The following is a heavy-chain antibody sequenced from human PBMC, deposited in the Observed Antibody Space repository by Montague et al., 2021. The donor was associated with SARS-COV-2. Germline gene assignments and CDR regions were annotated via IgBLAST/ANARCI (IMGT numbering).Heavy chain of an antibody. CDR2: ISSSGGGSTK. D-gene: IGHD2-21*01. V-gene: IGHV3-48*03. CDR3: ARDRDWDDWCGMDV. Sequence: SLRLSCAASGFIFSSYEMNWVRQAPGKGLEWTSYISSSGGGSTKHYTDSGKGRFTISRDNAKNSLYLQMNSLRVEDTAIYYCARDRDWDDWCGMDVWGQGTTVTVSS. J-gene: IGHJ6*02. CDR1: GFIFSSYE.